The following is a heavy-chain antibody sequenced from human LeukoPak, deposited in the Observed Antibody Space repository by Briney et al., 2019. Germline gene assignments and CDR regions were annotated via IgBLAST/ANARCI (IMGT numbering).Heavy chain of an antibody. V-gene: IGHV4-30-4*01. D-gene: IGHD6-6*01. CDR2: IYYSGTT. J-gene: IGHJ4*02. Sequence: SETLSLTCTVSGGSISSGDYYWSWIRQPPGKGLEWIGYIYYSGTTYYNPSLKSRLTISVDTSKNQFSLKLSSVTAADTAVYYCARGSGIAARPKGCIDYWGQGTLVTVSS. CDR3: ARGSGIAARPKGCIDY. CDR1: GGSISSGDYY.